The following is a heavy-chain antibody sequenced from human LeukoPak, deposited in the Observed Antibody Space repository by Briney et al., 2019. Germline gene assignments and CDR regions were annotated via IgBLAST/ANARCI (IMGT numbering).Heavy chain of an antibody. J-gene: IGHJ4*02. V-gene: IGHV4-4*07. CDR2: IYTSGST. CDR3: ARTGSQSGSYYGYYFDY. CDR1: GGSINIYY. Sequence: PSETLSLTCTVSGGSINIYYWSWIRQPAGKGLEWIGRIYTSGSTNYNPSLKTRVTMSVDTSKNQFSLKLSSVTAADTAVYYCARTGSQSGSYYGYYFDYWGQGTLVTVSS. D-gene: IGHD1-26*01.